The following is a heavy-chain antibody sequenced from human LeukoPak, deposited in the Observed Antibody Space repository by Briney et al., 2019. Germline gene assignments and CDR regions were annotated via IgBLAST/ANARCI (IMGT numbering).Heavy chain of an antibody. J-gene: IGHJ4*02. D-gene: IGHD5-24*01. V-gene: IGHV4-59*01. CDR1: NDSFSNYY. CDR2: VYYSDKT. Sequence: PSETLSLTCTVSNDSFSNYYWTWLRQSPGKALEWIGYVYYSDKTHYNPSLKSRVFISVDTSQNQFSLRLSSVIAADTAVYYCARASMRRRDGYNRHYEIDYWGQGTLVTVS. CDR3: ARASMRRRDGYNRHYEIDY.